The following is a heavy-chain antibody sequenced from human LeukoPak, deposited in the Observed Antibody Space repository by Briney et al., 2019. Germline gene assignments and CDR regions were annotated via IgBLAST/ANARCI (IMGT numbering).Heavy chain of an antibody. Sequence: GGSLRLSCAASGFTFSSYWMSWVRQAPGKGLEWVANIKQDGSEKYYVDSVKGRFTISRDNSKNTLYLQMNSLRAEDTAVYYCAKGGGHFGEYYYMDIWGKGTTVTISS. CDR3: AKGGGHFGEYYYMDI. J-gene: IGHJ6*03. D-gene: IGHD3-10*01. CDR2: IKQDGSEK. V-gene: IGHV3-7*01. CDR1: GFTFSSYW.